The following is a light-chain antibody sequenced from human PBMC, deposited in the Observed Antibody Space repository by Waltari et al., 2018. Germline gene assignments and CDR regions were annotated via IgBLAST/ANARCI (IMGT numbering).Light chain of an antibody. V-gene: IGKV3-20*01. J-gene: IGKJ2*01. CDR3: QQFVGYPYT. Sequence: EIVLTQSPGTLSLSPGEGATLSCRASQSVSSNYLAWYQQKPGQAPRLLIYGASFRATGIPDRFSGSGSGTDFSLIISRLEPEDFATYYCQQFVGYPYTFGQGTKVETK. CDR2: GAS. CDR1: QSVSSNY.